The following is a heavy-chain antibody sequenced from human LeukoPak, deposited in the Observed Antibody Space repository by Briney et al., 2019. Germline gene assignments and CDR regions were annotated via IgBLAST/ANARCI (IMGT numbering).Heavy chain of an antibody. J-gene: IGHJ5*02. CDR3: AKISSIPGWFDP. Sequence: PGGSLRLSCAASGFTFSTSAMSWVRQTPGKGLAWVSVMSVSGGSIFYADSVKGRFTISRDNSKSTLYLQMNSLRAEDTAVYYCAKISSIPGWFDPWGQGTLVTVSS. CDR2: MSVSGGSI. V-gene: IGHV3-23*01. D-gene: IGHD4-11*01. CDR1: GFTFSTSA.